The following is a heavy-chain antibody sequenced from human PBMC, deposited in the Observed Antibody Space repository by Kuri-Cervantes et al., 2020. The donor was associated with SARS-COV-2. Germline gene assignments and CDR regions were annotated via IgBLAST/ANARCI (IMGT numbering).Heavy chain of an antibody. V-gene: IGHV4-59*01. CDR2: IYYSGST. Sequence: GSLRLSCTVSGGSISSYYWSWIRQPPGKGLEWIGYIYYSGSTNYNPSLKSRVTISVDTSKNQFSLKLSSVTAADTAVYYCVRMIYYDSRGGVAMDVWGQGTTVTVSS. CDR1: GGSISSYY. CDR3: VRMIYYDSRGGVAMDV. D-gene: IGHD3-22*01. J-gene: IGHJ6*02.